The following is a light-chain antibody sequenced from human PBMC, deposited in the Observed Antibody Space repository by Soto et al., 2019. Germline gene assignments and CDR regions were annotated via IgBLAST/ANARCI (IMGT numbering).Light chain of an antibody. Sequence: IGLTQSPGTLSLSPGERATLSCRASQSVISAYLAWYQQKPGQAPRLLIYDASDRAAGIPARFSGSGSGTDFTLTISRLEPEDVAVYYCQQYSSSPLTFGGGTKVDIK. CDR2: DAS. CDR1: QSVISAY. J-gene: IGKJ4*01. V-gene: IGKV3-20*01. CDR3: QQYSSSPLT.